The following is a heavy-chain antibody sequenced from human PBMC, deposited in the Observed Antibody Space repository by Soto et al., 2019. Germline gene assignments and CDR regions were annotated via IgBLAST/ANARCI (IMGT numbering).Heavy chain of an antibody. J-gene: IGHJ5*02. CDR2: IRGSGNSR. Sequence: EVQLVESGGGFVQPGGSLRLSCAASGFAFSYAEMNWVRQAPGKGLEWVSSIRGSGNSRSYADSVKGRFTISRDNANHSLYLDLNSLRAEYTAVYFCAGGGGPVKGDWFEPWGKATLVTLSS. D-gene: IGHD3-16*01. CDR3: AGGGGPVKGDWFEP. CDR1: GFAFSYAE. V-gene: IGHV3-48*03.